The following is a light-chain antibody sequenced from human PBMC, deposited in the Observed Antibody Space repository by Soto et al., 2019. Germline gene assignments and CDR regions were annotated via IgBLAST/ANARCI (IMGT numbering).Light chain of an antibody. CDR1: SSDVGGYEH. CDR3: SSYTSISLYV. J-gene: IGLJ1*01. V-gene: IGLV2-14*03. CDR2: DVS. Sequence: QSALTQPASVSGSPGQSISISCTGTSSDVGGYEHVSWYQHHPGKAPKLVIYDVSRRPSGVSYRFSGSKSGNTAFLTISGLQPEDEADYYCSSYTSISLYVLGTGTKLTVL.